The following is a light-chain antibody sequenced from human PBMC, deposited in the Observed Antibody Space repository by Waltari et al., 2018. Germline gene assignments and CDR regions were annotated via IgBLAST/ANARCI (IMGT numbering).Light chain of an antibody. V-gene: IGKV4-1*01. CDR1: QSVVFSSNNQNY. CDR2: WAS. Sequence: DIVLTQSPEYLPVSLGERATIHCKSSQSVVFSSNNQNYLSWYQQKPGQPPKLLITWASTRESGVPDRFSGSGSETDFTLTISSLQAEDVAVYYCQQCYTFPYTFGQGTKLEIK. CDR3: QQCYTFPYT. J-gene: IGKJ2*01.